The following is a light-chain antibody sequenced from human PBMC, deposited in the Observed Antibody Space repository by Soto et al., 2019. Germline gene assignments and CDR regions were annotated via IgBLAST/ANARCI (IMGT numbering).Light chain of an antibody. CDR1: QGISHY. J-gene: IGKJ1*01. Sequence: IQMTQSPSSLSASVGDRVTITCRASQGISHYVAWYKQTPGKVPKLQSDAASPLQSGVPSRFSGIGSGTDCTLTRSSLQPDDFATYYCQQCKSYPWTFGQGTKVDI. V-gene: IGKV1-27*01. CDR3: QQCKSYPWT. CDR2: AAS.